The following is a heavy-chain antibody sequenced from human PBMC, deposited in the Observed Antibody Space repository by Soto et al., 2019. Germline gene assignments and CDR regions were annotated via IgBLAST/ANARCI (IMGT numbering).Heavy chain of an antibody. CDR2: IYPGDSDT. CDR3: ARAVPAAISPSDAFDI. V-gene: IGHV5-51*01. D-gene: IGHD2-2*01. J-gene: IGHJ3*02. Sequence: XESLNISCKGCGYSFTSYWIGWVRQMPGKGLEWMGIIYPGDSDTRYSPSFQGQVTISADKSISTAYLQWSSLKASDTAMYYCARAVPAAISPSDAFDIWGQGTMVTVS. CDR1: GYSFTSYW.